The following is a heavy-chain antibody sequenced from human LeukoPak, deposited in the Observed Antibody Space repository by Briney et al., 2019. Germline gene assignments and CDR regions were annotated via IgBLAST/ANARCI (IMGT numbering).Heavy chain of an antibody. D-gene: IGHD3-16*01. J-gene: IGHJ4*02. CDR3: AKDWAPGTVSYFDY. CDR1: GLTFSSYA. V-gene: IGHV3-23*01. CDR2: ISGSGSST. Sequence: GGPLRLSCAASGLTFSSYAMSWVRRAPGKGLEWVSAISGSGSSTYYADSVKGRFTISRDSSKNTLYLQMNSLRAEDTAVYYCAKDWAPGTVSYFDYWGQGTLVTVSS.